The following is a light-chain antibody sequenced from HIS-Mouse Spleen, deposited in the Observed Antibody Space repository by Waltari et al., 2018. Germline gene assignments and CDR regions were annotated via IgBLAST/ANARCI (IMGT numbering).Light chain of an antibody. CDR1: ALPKNS. CDR2: EDS. Sequence: SYELTQPPSVSVSPGQTARITCTGGALPKNSAYWYQQKSGQAPVLVIYEDSKRPSGIPERFSGSSSGTMATLTISGAQVEDEADYYCYSTDSSGNHRVFGGGTKLTVL. CDR3: YSTDSSGNHRV. V-gene: IGLV3-10*01. J-gene: IGLJ2*01.